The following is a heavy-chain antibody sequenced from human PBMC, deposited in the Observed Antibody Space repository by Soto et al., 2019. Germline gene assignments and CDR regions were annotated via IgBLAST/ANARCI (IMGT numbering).Heavy chain of an antibody. V-gene: IGHV1-24*01. J-gene: IGHJ4*02. CDR3: ATDRLGGNATPVDY. D-gene: IGHD1-1*01. Sequence: ASLKVSCKVSGYTLTELSMHWVRQAPGKGLEWMGGFDPEDGETIYAQKFQGRVTMTEDTSTDTAYMELSSLRSEDTAVYYCATDRLGGNATPVDYWGQGTLVTVSS. CDR1: GYTLTELS. CDR2: FDPEDGET.